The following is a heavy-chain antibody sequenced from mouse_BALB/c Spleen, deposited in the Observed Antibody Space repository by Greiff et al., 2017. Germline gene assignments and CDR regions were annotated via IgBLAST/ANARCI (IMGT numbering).Heavy chain of an antibody. Sequence: EVMLVESGGGLVKPGGSLKLSCAASGFTFSDYYMYWVRQTPEKRLEWVATISDGGSYTYYPDSVKGRFTISRDNAKNNLYLQMSSLKSEDTAMYYCARDRGLRRTWFAYGGQGSLVTVAA. J-gene: IGHJ3*01. D-gene: IGHD2-4*01. CDR3: ARDRGLRRTWFAY. V-gene: IGHV5-4*02. CDR2: ISDGGSYT. CDR1: GFTFSDYY.